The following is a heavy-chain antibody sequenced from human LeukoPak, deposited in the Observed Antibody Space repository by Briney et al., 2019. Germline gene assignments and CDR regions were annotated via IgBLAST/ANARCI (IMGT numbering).Heavy chain of an antibody. Sequence: SETLSLTCSVSGYSISSGYYWGWIRQPPGKGLEWIGSIYQSGSTSYNPSLKSRVTISVDTSKNQFSLKLSSVTAADTAVYYCARGYYGSGSYRRRLGYFDYWGQGTLVTVSS. CDR2: IYQSGST. D-gene: IGHD3-10*01. J-gene: IGHJ4*02. V-gene: IGHV4-38-2*02. CDR1: GYSISSGYY. CDR3: ARGYYGSGSYRRRLGYFDY.